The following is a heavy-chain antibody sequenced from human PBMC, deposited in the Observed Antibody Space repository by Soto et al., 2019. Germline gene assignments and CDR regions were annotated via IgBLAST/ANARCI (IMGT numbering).Heavy chain of an antibody. CDR3: ASELNYYDSSGPAY. CDR1: GYTFTSYG. J-gene: IGHJ4*02. D-gene: IGHD3-22*01. CDR2: ISAYNGNT. V-gene: IGHV1-18*01. Sequence: QVQLVQSGAEVKKPGASVKVSCKASGYTFTSYGISWVRQAPGQGREWMGWISAYNGNTNYAQKLQGRVTMTTDTSTSTAYMELRSLRSDDTAVYYCASELNYYDSSGPAYWGQGTLVTVSS.